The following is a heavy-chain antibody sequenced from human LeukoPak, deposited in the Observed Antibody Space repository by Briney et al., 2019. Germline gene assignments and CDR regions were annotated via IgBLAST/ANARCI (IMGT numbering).Heavy chain of an antibody. J-gene: IGHJ6*02. D-gene: IGHD6-13*01. CDR1: GLTFSSYG. V-gene: IGHV3-30*18. CDR2: ISYDGSNK. Sequence: GGSLRLSCAASGLTFSSYGMHWVRQAPGKGLEWVAVISYDGSNKYYADSVKGRFTISRDNSKNTLYLQMNSLRAEDTAVYYCAKDTRSNTGYSRSWYPDYYYGMDVWGQGTTVTVSS. CDR3: AKDTRSNTGYSRSWYPDYYYGMDV.